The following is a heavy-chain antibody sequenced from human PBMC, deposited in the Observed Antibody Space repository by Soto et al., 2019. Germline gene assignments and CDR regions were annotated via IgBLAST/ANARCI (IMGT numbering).Heavy chain of an antibody. D-gene: IGHD6-13*01. CDR3: ARAAAVETFDY. V-gene: IGHV3-23*01. Sequence: GGSLRLSCAASGFTFSSYAMSWVRQAPVKGLDWVSAISRSGSTTYYADSVKGRFTISRDNSKNTLYLQMNSLRAEDTAVYYCARAAAVETFDYWGQGTLVTVSS. CDR1: GFTFSSYA. CDR2: ISRSGSTT. J-gene: IGHJ4*02.